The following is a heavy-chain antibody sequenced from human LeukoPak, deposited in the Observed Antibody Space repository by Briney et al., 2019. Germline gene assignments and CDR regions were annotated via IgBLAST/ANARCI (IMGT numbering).Heavy chain of an antibody. CDR2: ISWNSDII. CDR1: GFIFYDFA. Sequence: GGSLRLSCAASGFIFYDFAMHWVRQPPGKGLEWVSTISWNSDIILYADSVKGRFTISRYNDRNSLYLGMNSLRPEDTALYYCVKSGGYYYMDAWGKGPTVVVSS. V-gene: IGHV3-9*01. J-gene: IGHJ6*03. D-gene: IGHD2-15*01. CDR3: VKSGGYYYMDA.